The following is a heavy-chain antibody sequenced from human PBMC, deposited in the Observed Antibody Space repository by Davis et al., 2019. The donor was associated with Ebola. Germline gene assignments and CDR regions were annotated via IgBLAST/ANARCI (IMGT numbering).Heavy chain of an antibody. CDR3: ARGAGYSSSWLDY. V-gene: IGHV3-74*01. CDR1: GFTFSTYW. D-gene: IGHD6-13*01. J-gene: IGHJ4*02. Sequence: GESLKISCAASGFTFSTYWMHWVRQVPGKGLVWVSRTNEDGTTTNYADSVRGRFAISRDNAKNTLYLQMNSLRAEDTAVYYCARGAGYSSSWLDYWGQGTLVTVSS. CDR2: TNEDGTTT.